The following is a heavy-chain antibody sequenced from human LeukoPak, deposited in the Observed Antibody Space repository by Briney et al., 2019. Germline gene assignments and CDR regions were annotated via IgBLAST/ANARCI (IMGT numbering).Heavy chain of an antibody. CDR3: TRERQGSYFAFES. CDR1: GFSVSDYS. CDR2: VMSGRGST. J-gene: IGHJ4*02. Sequence: GGSLRLSCAASGFSVSDYSISWIRQSPGKGPEWISYVMSGRGSTNYADSVKGRFTISRDNAKNSVALQLDGLRADDTAVYFCTRERQGSYFAFESWGQGTLVTVSS. V-gene: IGHV3-11*05. D-gene: IGHD3-10*01.